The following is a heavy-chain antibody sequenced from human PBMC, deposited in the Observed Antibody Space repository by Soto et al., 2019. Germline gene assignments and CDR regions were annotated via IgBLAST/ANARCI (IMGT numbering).Heavy chain of an antibody. D-gene: IGHD3-10*01. CDR1: GFTFSSYA. V-gene: IGHV3-30-3*01. CDR3: ARDPLLWFGEFRSHGMDV. J-gene: IGHJ6*02. CDR2: ISYDGSNK. Sequence: QVQLVESGGGVVQPGRSLRLSCAASGFTFSSYAMHWVRQAPGKGLEWVAVISYDGSNKYYADSVKGRFTISRDNSKNTLYLQMNSLRAEDTAVYYCARDPLLWFGEFRSHGMDVWGQGTTVTVSS.